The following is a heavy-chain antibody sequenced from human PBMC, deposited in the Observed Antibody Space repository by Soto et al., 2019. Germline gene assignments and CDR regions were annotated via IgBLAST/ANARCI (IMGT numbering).Heavy chain of an antibody. CDR3: ARDFRSITIFGVVTDYGMDV. V-gene: IGHV4-30-4*01. CDR1: GGSISSGDYY. D-gene: IGHD3-3*01. J-gene: IGHJ6*02. CDR2: SYYSGST. Sequence: SAKLSLTCTVSGGSISSGDYYWSWIRQPPGKGLEGIGYSYYSGSTYYNPSLKSRVTISVDTSKNQFSLKLSSVTAADTAVYYCARDFRSITIFGVVTDYGMDVLGPGTTVT.